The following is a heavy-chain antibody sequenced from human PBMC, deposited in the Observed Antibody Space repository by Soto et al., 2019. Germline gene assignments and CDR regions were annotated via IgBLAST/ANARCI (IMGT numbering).Heavy chain of an antibody. J-gene: IGHJ4*02. D-gene: IGHD6-19*01. CDR1: GYSFTSYW. Sequence: EVQLVQSGAEVKKPGESLRISCKGSGYSFTSYWISWVRQMPGKGLEWMGRIDPSDSYTNYSRSFQGHVTISADKSLSTAYLQWTSLKAADTAMYYCASQPHSSGWYPPVRWGQGTLVTVSS. CDR3: ASQPHSSGWYPPVR. CDR2: IDPSDSYT. V-gene: IGHV5-10-1*03.